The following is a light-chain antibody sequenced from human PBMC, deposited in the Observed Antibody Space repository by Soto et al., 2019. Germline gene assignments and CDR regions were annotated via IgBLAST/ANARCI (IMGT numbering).Light chain of an antibody. V-gene: IGLV1-40*01. CDR1: SSNIGAGYD. Sequence: QSVLTQPPSVSGAPGQRVTISCTGSSSNIGAGYDVHWYQQLPGTAPKLLIYGNSNRPSGVPDRFSGSKSGTSASLAITGLQAEDEAGYYCQSYDSSLSGRYVVFGGGTKLTVL. CDR2: GNS. J-gene: IGLJ2*01. CDR3: QSYDSSLSGRYVV.